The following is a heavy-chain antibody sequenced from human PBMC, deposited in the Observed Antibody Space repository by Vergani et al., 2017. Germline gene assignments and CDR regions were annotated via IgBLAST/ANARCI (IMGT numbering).Heavy chain of an antibody. CDR1: GFTFSSYD. Sequence: EVQLVESGGGLVQPGGSLRLSCAASGFTFSSYDMHWVRQATGKGLEWVSAIGTAGDTYYPGSVKGRFTISRENAKNSLYLQMNSLRAEDTAVYYCARLERGKLVDYWGQGTLVTVSS. V-gene: IGHV3-13*01. CDR2: IGTAGDT. CDR3: ARLERGKLVDY. D-gene: IGHD1-1*01. J-gene: IGHJ4*02.